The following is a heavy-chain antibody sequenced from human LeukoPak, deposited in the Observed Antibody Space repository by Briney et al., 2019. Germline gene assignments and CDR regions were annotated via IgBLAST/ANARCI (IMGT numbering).Heavy chain of an antibody. CDR3: ARDPESYYYASGSTHFDY. Sequence: GGSLRLSCAASGFTFDDYGMSWVRQAPGKGLEWVSGINWNGGDTGYADSVKGRFTISRDNAKNSLYLQMSSLRAEDTALYYCARDPESYYYASGSTHFDYWGRGTLVTVSS. CDR1: GFTFDDYG. D-gene: IGHD3-10*01. V-gene: IGHV3-20*04. CDR2: INWNGGDT. J-gene: IGHJ4*02.